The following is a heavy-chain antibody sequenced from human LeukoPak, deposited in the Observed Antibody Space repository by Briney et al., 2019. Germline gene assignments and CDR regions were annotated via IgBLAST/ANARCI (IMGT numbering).Heavy chain of an antibody. D-gene: IGHD5-12*01. J-gene: IGHJ4*02. CDR1: GGSISSGYY. CDR3: ARGGYSGYDSPFDY. V-gene: IGHV4-38-2*02. CDR2: IYHSGST. Sequence: SETLSLTCTVSGGSISSGYYWGWIRQPPGKGLEWIGSIYHSGSTYYNPSLKSRVTISVDTSKNQFSLKLSSVTAADTAVYYCARGGYSGYDSPFDYWGQGTLVTVSS.